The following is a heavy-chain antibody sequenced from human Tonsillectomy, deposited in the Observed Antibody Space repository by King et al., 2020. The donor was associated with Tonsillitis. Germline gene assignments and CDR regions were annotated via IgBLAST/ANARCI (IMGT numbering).Heavy chain of an antibody. D-gene: IGHD2-2*01. CDR3: AREYWEDIVVVPAAMADYYYGMDV. V-gene: IGHV1-2*02. CDR1: GYTFTGYY. Sequence: QLVQSGAEVKKPGASVKVSCKASGYTFTGYYMHWVRQAPGQGLEWMGWINPNSGGTNYAQKFQGRVTMTRDTSISTAYMELRRLRSDDTAVYYCAREYWEDIVVVPAAMADYYYGMDVWGQGTTGTVSS. J-gene: IGHJ6*02. CDR2: INPNSGGT.